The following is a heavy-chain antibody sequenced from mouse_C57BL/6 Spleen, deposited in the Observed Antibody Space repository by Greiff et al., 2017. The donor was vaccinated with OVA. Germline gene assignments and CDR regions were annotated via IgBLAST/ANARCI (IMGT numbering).Heavy chain of an antibody. CDR3: AGWDYEIAY. CDR2: IYPGDGDT. D-gene: IGHD2-4*01. Sequence: QVQLQQSGPELVKPGASVKISCKASGYAFSSSWMNWVKQRPGKGLEWIGRIYPGDGDTNYNGKFKGKATLTADKSSSTAYMQLSSLTSEDSAVYFCAGWDYEIAYWGQGTLVTVSA. CDR1: GYAFSSSW. J-gene: IGHJ3*01. V-gene: IGHV1-82*01.